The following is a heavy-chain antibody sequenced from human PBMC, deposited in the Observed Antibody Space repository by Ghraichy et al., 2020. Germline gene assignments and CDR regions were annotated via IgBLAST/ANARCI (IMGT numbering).Heavy chain of an antibody. D-gene: IGHD3-10*01. CDR2: IYYSGST. J-gene: IGHJ5*02. V-gene: IGHV4-39*01. Sequence: ETLSLTCTVSGGSISSSSYYWGWIRQPPGKGLEWIGSIYYSGSTYYNPSLKSLVTISVDTSKNQFSLKLSSVTAADTAVYYCARHRTYYYGSGSPRWFDPWGQGTLVTVSS. CDR1: GGSISSSSYY. CDR3: ARHRTYYYGSGSPRWFDP.